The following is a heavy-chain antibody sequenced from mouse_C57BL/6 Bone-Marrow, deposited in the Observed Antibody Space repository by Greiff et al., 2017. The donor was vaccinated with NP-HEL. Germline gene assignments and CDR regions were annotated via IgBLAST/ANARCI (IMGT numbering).Heavy chain of an antibody. J-gene: IGHJ2*01. CDR3: ARSGGGYFDY. V-gene: IGHV1-63*01. CDR2: IYPGGGYT. CDR1: GYTFTNYW. D-gene: IGHD3-1*01. Sequence: VQLQQSGAELVRPGTSVKMSCKASGYTFTNYWIGWAKQRPGHGLEWIGDIYPGGGYTNYNEKFKGKATLTADKSSSTAYMELRSLTSEDSAVYFCARSGGGYFDYWGQGTTLTVSS.